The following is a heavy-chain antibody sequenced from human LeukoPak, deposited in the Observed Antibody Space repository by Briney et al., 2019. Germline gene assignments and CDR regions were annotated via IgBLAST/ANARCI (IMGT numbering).Heavy chain of an antibody. CDR3: ARGRGTVVTPRDYYYYYMDV. V-gene: IGHV4-59*01. J-gene: IGHJ6*03. D-gene: IGHD4-23*01. CDR1: GGSISSYY. Sequence: SETLSLTCTVSGGSISSYYWSWIRQPPGKGLEWIGYIYYSGSTNYNPSLKSRVTISVDTSKNQFSLKLSSVTAADTAVYYGARGRGTVVTPRDYYYYYMDVWGKGTTVTVSS. CDR2: IYYSGST.